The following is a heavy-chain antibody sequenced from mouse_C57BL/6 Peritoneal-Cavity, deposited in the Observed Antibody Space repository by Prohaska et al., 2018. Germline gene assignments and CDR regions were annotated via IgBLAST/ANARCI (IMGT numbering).Heavy chain of an antibody. CDR1: GYTFTDYY. Sequence: SGYTFTDYYMNWVKQSHGKSLEWIGVINPYNGGTSYNQKFKGKATLTVDKSASTAYMELNSLTTEDSAVYYWARLESNYYFDYWGQGTTLTVSS. J-gene: IGHJ2*01. V-gene: IGHV1-19*01. CDR2: INPYNGGT. CDR3: ARLESNYYFDY. D-gene: IGHD2-5*01.